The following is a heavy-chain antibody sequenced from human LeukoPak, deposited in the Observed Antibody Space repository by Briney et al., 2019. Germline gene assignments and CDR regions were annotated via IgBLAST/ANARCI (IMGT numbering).Heavy chain of an antibody. V-gene: IGHV3-21*01. J-gene: IGHJ4*02. D-gene: IGHD3-16*02. CDR3: ARADYVWGSYRLFDY. CDR2: ISSSSSYI. Sequence: GGSLRLSCAASGFTYRSMNGLGQAPGKGLEWVSSISSSSSYIYYADSVNGRFTISRDNAKNSLYLQMNSLRAEDTAVYYCARADYVWGSYRLFDYWGQGTLVTVSS. CDR1: GFTYRS.